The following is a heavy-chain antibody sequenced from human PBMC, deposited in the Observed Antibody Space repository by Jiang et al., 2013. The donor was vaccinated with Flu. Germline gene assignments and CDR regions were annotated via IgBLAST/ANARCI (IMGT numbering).Heavy chain of an antibody. D-gene: IGHD6-13*01. CDR3: ARAIAAAGTWVY. CDR2: INHSGST. V-gene: IGHV4-34*01. J-gene: IGHJ4*02. Sequence: GLVKPSETLSLTCAVYGGSFSGYYWSWIRQPPGKGLEWIGEINHSGSTNYNPSLKSRVTISVDTSKNQFSLKLSSVTAADTAVYYCARAIAAAGTWVYWGQGTLVTVSS. CDR1: GGSFSGYY.